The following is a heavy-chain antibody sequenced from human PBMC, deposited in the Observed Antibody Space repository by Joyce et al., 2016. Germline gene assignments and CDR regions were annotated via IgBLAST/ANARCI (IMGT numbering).Heavy chain of an antibody. Sequence: EVQLVESGGGLVQPGGSLRLSCAVSGFPFSKYWMFWVRQTPGKGLVWVSRSDPDGTAAIHADSVRGRFAISRDNTKNRLYLQMSSLTAEDTAVYYCARSQAWSYGLSWGQGSLVTVSS. J-gene: IGHJ5*02. CDR1: GFPFSKYW. D-gene: IGHD5-18*01. CDR2: SDPDGTAA. V-gene: IGHV3-74*01. CDR3: ARSQAWSYGLS.